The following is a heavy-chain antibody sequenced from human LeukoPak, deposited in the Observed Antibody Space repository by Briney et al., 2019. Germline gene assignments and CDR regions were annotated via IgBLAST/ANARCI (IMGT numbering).Heavy chain of an antibody. CDR3: AKDFGGGWNDGYYGMDV. CDR1: GFTFSSYG. V-gene: IGHV3-30*18. Sequence: GGSLRLSCAASGFTFSSYGMHWVRQAPGKGLEWVAVISYDGSNKYYADSVKGRFTISRDNSKNTLYLQMNSLRAEDTAVYYCAKDFGGGWNDGYYGMDVWGQGTTVTVSS. D-gene: IGHD1-1*01. J-gene: IGHJ6*02. CDR2: ISYDGSNK.